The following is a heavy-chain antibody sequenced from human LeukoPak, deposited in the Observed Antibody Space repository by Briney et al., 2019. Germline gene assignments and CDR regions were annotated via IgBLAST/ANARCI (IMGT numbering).Heavy chain of an antibody. V-gene: IGHV1-24*01. CDR2: FDPEDGET. J-gene: IGHJ4*02. CDR1: GYTLTELS. Sequence: ASVNVSCKVSGYTLTELSMHWVRQAPGKGLEWMGGFDPEDGETIYAQKFQGRVTMTEDTATDTGYMEMSSLRSEATAVYYCATPSYDSSGYYGYWGQGTLVTVSS. CDR3: ATPSYDSSGYYGY. D-gene: IGHD3-22*01.